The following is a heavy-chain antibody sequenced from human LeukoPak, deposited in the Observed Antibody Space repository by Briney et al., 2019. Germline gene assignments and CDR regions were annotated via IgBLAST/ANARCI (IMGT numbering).Heavy chain of an antibody. D-gene: IGHD6-19*01. CDR1: GGSISSYY. CDR2: IYYSGST. V-gene: IGHV4-59*01. J-gene: IGHJ3*02. Sequence: SETLSLTCTVSGGSISSYYWSWIRQPPGKGLEWIGYIYYSGSTNYNPSLKSRVTISVDTSKNQFSLKLSSVTAADTVVYYCARSRYSSGWYGNGAFDIWGQGTMVTVSS. CDR3: ARSRYSSGWYGNGAFDI.